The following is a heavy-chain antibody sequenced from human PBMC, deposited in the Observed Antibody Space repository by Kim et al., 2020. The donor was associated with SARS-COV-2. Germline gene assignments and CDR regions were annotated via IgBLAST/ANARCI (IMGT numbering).Heavy chain of an antibody. V-gene: IGHV7-4-1*02. CDR2: INTATGNP. J-gene: IGHJ4*02. CDR1: GYPFTNHP. CDR3: VKDLSSLGSYFY. D-gene: IGHD3-10*01. Sequence: ASVKVSCKASGYPFTNHPLTWVRQAPGRGLEWMGWINTATGNPTYAQAFTGRFVFSLDKSVNTAHLQISSLKPEDTAVYYCVKDLSSLGSYFYWGQGTLVTVSS.